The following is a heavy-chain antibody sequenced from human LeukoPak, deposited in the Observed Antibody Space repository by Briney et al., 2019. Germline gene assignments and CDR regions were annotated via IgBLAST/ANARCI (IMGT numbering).Heavy chain of an antibody. V-gene: IGHV4-34*01. Sequence: KPSETLSLTCAVYGGSFSGYYWSWIRQPPGKGLEWIGEINHSGSANYNPSLKSRVTISVDTSKNQFSLNLSSVTAADTAVYYCARGLRIVVGYYYYGMDVWGKGTTVTVSS. CDR2: INHSGSA. CDR1: GGSFSGYY. J-gene: IGHJ6*04. D-gene: IGHD2-2*01. CDR3: ARGLRIVVGYYYYGMDV.